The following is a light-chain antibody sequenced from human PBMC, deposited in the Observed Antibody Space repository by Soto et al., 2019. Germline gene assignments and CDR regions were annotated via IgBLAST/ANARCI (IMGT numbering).Light chain of an antibody. V-gene: IGLV2-14*01. J-gene: IGLJ1*01. Sequence: QSALTQPASVSASAGQSITISCTGTSSDVGGYNYVSWYQQHPGKAPKLIIYEVSYRPSGVSSRFSGSKAGNTASLTISGLQAEDEGDYYCNSYTSTTTSYVFGTGTKLTVL. CDR2: EVS. CDR1: SSDVGGYNY. CDR3: NSYTSTTTSYV.